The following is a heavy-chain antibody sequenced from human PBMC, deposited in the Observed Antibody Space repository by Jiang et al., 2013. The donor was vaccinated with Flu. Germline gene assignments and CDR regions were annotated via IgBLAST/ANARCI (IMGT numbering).Heavy chain of an antibody. D-gene: IGHD3-22*01. CDR2: IKQDGSEK. Sequence: QLVESGGGVVQPGRSLRLSCAASGFTFSSYWMTWVRQAPGKGLEWVANIKQDGSEKHYGDSVTGRFTISRDNAKNSLYLQMNSLRDEDTAVYYCATLDNSGHFLSWGQGMLLTVSS. V-gene: IGHV3-7*03. CDR3: ATLDNSGHFLS. CDR1: GFTFSSYW. J-gene: IGHJ4*02.